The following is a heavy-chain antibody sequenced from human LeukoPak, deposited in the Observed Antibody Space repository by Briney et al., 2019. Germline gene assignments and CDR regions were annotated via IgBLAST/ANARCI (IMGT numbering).Heavy chain of an antibody. V-gene: IGHV5-51*01. CDR1: GYSFTSYW. CDR2: IYPGDSDT. CDR3: ARTDYDAYYYYYMDV. Sequence: GESLKISCKGSGYSFTSYWIGWVRQMPGKGLERMGIIYPGDSDTRYSPSFQGQVTISADKSISTAYLQWSSLKASDTAMYYCARTDYDAYYYYYMDVWGKGTTVTVSS. J-gene: IGHJ6*03. D-gene: IGHD3-16*01.